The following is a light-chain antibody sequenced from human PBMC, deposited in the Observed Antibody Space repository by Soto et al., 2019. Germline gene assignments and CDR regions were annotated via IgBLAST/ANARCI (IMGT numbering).Light chain of an antibody. J-gene: IGKJ2*01. CDR2: GTS. Sequence: EVVLTQSPGTLSLSPGERATLSCRASQNVRSSSLTWYQQKPGQAPRLLIYGTSNRATGIPDRFSGSGSGTDFTLTISRLEPEDFAVYYCQQFCSSPQTFGQGTKLEIK. CDR1: QNVRSSS. V-gene: IGKV3-20*01. CDR3: QQFCSSPQT.